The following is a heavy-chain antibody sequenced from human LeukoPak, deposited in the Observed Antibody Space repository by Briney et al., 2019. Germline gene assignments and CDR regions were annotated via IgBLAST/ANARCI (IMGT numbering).Heavy chain of an antibody. CDR1: GSTLTGYY. CDR3: ARALPEWYYMDV. J-gene: IGHJ6*03. Sequence: GASVKVCCKASGSTLTGYYMHWMRQAHGQGLEWVGWINPNSGGTSYAQTVQGRVTMTRDTSISTAFMELSRLTSDDPAVYYCARALPEWYYMDVWGKASSVT. D-gene: IGHD3-3*01. CDR2: INPNSGGT. V-gene: IGHV1-2*02.